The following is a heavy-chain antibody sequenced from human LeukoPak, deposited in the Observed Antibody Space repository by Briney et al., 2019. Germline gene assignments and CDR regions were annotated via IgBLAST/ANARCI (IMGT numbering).Heavy chain of an antibody. CDR2: INPNSGGT. V-gene: IGHV1-2*02. CDR1: GYTFTDYY. J-gene: IGHJ4*02. CDR3: ARALSPDY. Sequence: ASVKVSCKASGYTFTDYYIDWVRQAPGQGLEWMGWINPNSGGTNYAQKFQGRVTMTRDTSISTAYMELSSLRSDDTAVYYCARALSPDYWGQGTLVAVSS.